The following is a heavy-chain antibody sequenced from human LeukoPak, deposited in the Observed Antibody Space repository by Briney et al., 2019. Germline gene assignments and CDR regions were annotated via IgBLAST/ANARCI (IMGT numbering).Heavy chain of an antibody. CDR2: INHSGRT. CDR1: GGSFSGYY. V-gene: IGHV4-34*01. D-gene: IGHD2-2*01. CDR3: ARGPHCSSTSCPSDDYYYYMDV. J-gene: IGHJ6*03. Sequence: SETLSLTCAVYGGSFSGYYWSWIRQPPGKGLEWIGEINHSGRTNYNPSLKSRVTISVDTSKNQFSLKLSSVTAADTAVYYCARGPHCSSTSCPSDDYYYYMDVWGKGTTVTVSS.